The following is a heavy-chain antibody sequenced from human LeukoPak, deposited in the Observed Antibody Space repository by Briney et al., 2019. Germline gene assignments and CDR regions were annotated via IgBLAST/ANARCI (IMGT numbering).Heavy chain of an antibody. D-gene: IGHD2-15*01. J-gene: IGHJ4*02. CDR1: GFTFSSYA. CDR3: ARRYCSGGSCYPIIGH. V-gene: IGHV3-30-3*01. CDR2: ISYDGSNK. Sequence: PGGSLRLSCAASGFTFSSYAMHWVRQAPGKGLEWVAVISYDGSNKYYADSVKGRFTISRDNSKNTLYLQMNSLRAEDTAVYYCARRYCSGGSCYPIIGHWGQGTLVTVSS.